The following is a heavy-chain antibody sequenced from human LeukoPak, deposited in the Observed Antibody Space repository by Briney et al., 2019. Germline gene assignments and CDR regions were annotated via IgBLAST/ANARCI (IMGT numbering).Heavy chain of an antibody. CDR3: AKEPTPGGAFYFDS. J-gene: IGHJ4*02. CDR2: ISDSGGST. Sequence: GGSPRLSCAASGFTFGSYAMSWVRQAPGKGLEWVSTISDSGGSTYFADSVKGRFTISRDNSKNTLYLQMNSLRAEDTALYYCAKEPTPGGAFYFDSWGQGTLVTVSS. CDR1: GFTFGSYA. D-gene: IGHD3-10*01. V-gene: IGHV3-23*01.